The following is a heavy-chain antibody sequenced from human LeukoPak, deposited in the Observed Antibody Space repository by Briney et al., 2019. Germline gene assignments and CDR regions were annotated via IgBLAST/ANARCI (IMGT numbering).Heavy chain of an antibody. J-gene: IGHJ4*02. Sequence: GASVKVSCKASGYTFTSYYIHWVRQAPGQGLEWMGISNPNSGSTSYAQNFQGRVSATRDTSTSTVYMDLSSLRSEDTAVYFCARGGMGTQLWPFDFWGQGTLVTVSS. D-gene: IGHD5-18*01. CDR1: GYTFTSYY. CDR2: SNPNSGST. CDR3: ARGGMGTQLWPFDF. V-gene: IGHV1-46*01.